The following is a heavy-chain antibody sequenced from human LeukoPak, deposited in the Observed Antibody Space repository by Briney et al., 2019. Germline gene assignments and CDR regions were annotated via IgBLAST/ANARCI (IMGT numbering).Heavy chain of an antibody. D-gene: IGHD5-18*01. CDR3: ARVESSGYKYGNGWIRYFHY. Sequence: PSGTLSLTCAITGGSISSRNWWSWVRQPPGKGLEWIGEIFHSGSTNYNPSLKSRITISVDKSKNQFSLKLSSVTAADTAVYYCARVESSGYKYGNGWIRYFHYWGQGTLVTVSS. J-gene: IGHJ4*02. V-gene: IGHV4-4*02. CDR1: GGSISSRNW. CDR2: IFHSGST.